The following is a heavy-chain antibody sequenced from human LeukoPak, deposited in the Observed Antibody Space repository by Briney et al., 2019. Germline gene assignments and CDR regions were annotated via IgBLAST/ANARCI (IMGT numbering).Heavy chain of an antibody. CDR3: AKDNSKDSSGYCEPDY. J-gene: IGHJ4*02. D-gene: IGHD3-22*01. CDR2: ISGSGGST. CDR1: GFTFSSYA. Sequence: GGSLRLSCAASGFTFSSYAMSWVRQAPGKGLEWVSAISGSGGSTYYADSVKGRFTISRDNSKNTLYLQMNSLRAEDTAVYYCAKDNSKDSSGYCEPDYWGQGTLVTVSS. V-gene: IGHV3-23*01.